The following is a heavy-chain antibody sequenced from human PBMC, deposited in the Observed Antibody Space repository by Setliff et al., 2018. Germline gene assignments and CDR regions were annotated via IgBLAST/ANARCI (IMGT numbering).Heavy chain of an antibody. V-gene: IGHV3-21*01. J-gene: IGHJ6*02. CDR3: AKGPSGYYYDSSGYYGLGMDV. CDR2: INSGSDFI. Sequence: PGGSLRLSCAASGFAFSTYSMNWVRQAPGKGLEWVSTINSGSDFIYYADSVRGRFTISRDNTKNTLYLQMNSLRAEDTAVYYCAKGPSGYYYDSSGYYGLGMDVWGQGTTVTVSS. CDR1: GFAFSTYS. D-gene: IGHD3-22*01.